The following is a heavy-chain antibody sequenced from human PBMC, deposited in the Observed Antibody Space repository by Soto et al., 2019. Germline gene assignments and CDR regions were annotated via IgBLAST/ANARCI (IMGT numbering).Heavy chain of an antibody. CDR1: GGSFSAYY. V-gene: IGHV4-34*01. CDR2: INHSGST. D-gene: IGHD5-12*01. Sequence: QVQLQQWGAGLLKPSETLSLTCAVYGGSFSAYYWSWIRQPPGKGLEWIGEINHSGSTTYNPSLKSXXTXSXXRSKNQFSRKLSSVTAADTALYYCARGVGYAGVDYWGQGTLVTVSS. J-gene: IGHJ4*02. CDR3: ARGVGYAGVDY.